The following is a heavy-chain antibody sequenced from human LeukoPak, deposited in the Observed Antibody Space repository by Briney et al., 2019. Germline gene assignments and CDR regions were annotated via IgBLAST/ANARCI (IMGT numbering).Heavy chain of an antibody. CDR2: VIPIFGTA. J-gene: IGHJ4*02. D-gene: IGHD1-20*01. Sequence: VASVKVSCKASGGTFSSYAISWVRQAPGQGLEWMGGVIPIFGTANYAQKFQGRVTITADESTSTAYMELSSLRSEDTAVYYCARGGITGNPIVDYWGQGTLVTVSS. CDR1: GGTFSSYA. V-gene: IGHV1-69*13. CDR3: ARGGITGNPIVDY.